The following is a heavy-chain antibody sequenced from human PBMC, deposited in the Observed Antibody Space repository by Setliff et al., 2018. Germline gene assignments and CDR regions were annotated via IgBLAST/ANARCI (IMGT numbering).Heavy chain of an antibody. CDR3: TTDWSRGDSGNYLRLDY. J-gene: IGHJ4*02. CDR2: IKSAADGGTI. V-gene: IGHV3-15*01. D-gene: IGHD3-10*01. Sequence: GGSLRLSCLASGFSFSNTKMSWIRQAPGKGLEWVGRIKSAADGGTIEYAAAVNGRFTVSRDDSKNTLFLQMNSLKTEDTALYYCTTDWSRGDSGNYLRLDYWGPGALVTVSS. CDR1: GFSFSNTK.